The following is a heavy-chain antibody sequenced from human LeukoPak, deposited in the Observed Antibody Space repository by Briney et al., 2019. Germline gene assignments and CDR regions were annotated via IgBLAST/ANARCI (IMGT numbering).Heavy chain of an antibody. CDR2: ISGSGGST. CDR1: GFTFSNYV. J-gene: IGHJ4*02. CDR3: AKDGPPAYVDY. Sequence: GGSLRLSCVASGFTFSNYVMSWVRQAPGKGLEWVSAISGSGGSTYYADSVKGRFTISRDNSKNTLYLQMNSLRAEDTAVYYCAKDGPPAYVDYWGQGTLVTVSS. V-gene: IGHV3-23*01.